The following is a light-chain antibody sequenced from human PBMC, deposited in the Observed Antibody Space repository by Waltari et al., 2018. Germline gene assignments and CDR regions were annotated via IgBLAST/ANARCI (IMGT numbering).Light chain of an antibody. CDR3: SSYTSSSTVV. CDR1: SSDVGAYNY. V-gene: IGLV2-14*01. CDR2: EVS. J-gene: IGLJ2*01. Sequence: QSALTQPASVSVSPGQSITISCTGTSSDVGAYNYVSWYQQHPGKAPKLMIYEVSNRPSGVSNRFSGSKSGNTASLTISGLQAEDEADYYCSSYTSSSTVVFGGGTKLTVL.